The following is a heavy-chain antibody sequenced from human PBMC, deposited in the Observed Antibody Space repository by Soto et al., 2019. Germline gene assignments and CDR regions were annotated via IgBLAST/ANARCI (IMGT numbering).Heavy chain of an antibody. J-gene: IGHJ4*02. CDR1: GFTFSSYG. Sequence: VGSLRLSCAASGFTFSSYGMHWVRQAPGKGLEWVAVISYDGSNKYYADSVKGRFTISRDNSKNTLYLQMNSLRAEDTAVSYCAKESGDSTPFDYWGQGTLVTVSS. V-gene: IGHV3-30*18. CDR2: ISYDGSNK. CDR3: AKESGDSTPFDY. D-gene: IGHD2-21*02.